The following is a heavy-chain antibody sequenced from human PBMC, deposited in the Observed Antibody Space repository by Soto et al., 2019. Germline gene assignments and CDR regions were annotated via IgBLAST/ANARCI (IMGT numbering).Heavy chain of an antibody. CDR3: AREGFDHRPDY. J-gene: IGHJ4*02. V-gene: IGHV4-4*02. CDR1: GDSISSPNW. Sequence: QVQLQESGPGLVKPSETLSLTCAVSGDSISSPNWWSWYRQPPGKGLELVGEMFASGSSNYNPSLNGRVTMSLGTSKNYFSLRLTSLTAADTAIYYCAREGFDHRPDYWGQGIPVTVSS. CDR2: MFASGSS.